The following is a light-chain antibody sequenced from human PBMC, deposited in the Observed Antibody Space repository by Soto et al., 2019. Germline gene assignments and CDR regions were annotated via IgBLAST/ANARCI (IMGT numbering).Light chain of an antibody. J-gene: IGKJ4*01. V-gene: IGKV1-39*01. Sequence: DIQMTQSPSSLSASVRDRVTITCRASQNIGNYLNWYQQKVGAAPKLLIYAASSLQSGVPSRFSGTGSGTDFTLTMSNLQPEESATYFCQQSIRDPLTFGGGTKVDLK. CDR3: QQSIRDPLT. CDR2: AAS. CDR1: QNIGNY.